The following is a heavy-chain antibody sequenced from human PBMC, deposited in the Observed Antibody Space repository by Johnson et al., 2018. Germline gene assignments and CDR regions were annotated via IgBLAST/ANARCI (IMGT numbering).Heavy chain of an antibody. J-gene: IGHJ6*03. D-gene: IGHD1-7*01. CDR3: GKDPFGTTHYHFMDV. CDR2: ISYDGSHK. V-gene: IGHV3-30*18. CDR1: GFSFSSYG. Sequence: QVQLVESGGGVVQPGRSXRLSCAASGFSFSSYGMHWVRQAPVRGLEWMAFISYDGSHKYYADSVKGRFTISRDNSKSTLYLQMDSLRAEDTAVYYCGKDPFGTTHYHFMDVWGKGTTVTVSS.